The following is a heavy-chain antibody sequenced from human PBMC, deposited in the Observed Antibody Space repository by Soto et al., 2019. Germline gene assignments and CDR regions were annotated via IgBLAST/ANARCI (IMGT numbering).Heavy chain of an antibody. CDR2: MSYDGSNQ. V-gene: IGHV3-30*18. CDR3: GKDLLDNRGYSQDH. CDR1: GFTFSSYG. D-gene: IGHD2-15*01. J-gene: IGHJ4*02. Sequence: SGGSLRLSCAASGFTFSSYGMHWVRQAPGKGLEWVAAMSYDGSNQYYADSVKGRFTISRDTSKNTLYLQMNSLRAEDTAVYYCGKDLLDNRGYSQDHWGQGTLVTVSS.